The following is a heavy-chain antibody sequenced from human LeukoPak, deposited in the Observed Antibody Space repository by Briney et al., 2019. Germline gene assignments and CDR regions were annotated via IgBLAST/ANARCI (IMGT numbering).Heavy chain of an antibody. Sequence: GGSLRLSCVASGFSFSSNWMSWVRQAPGKGLEWVANIKRDGSDKGYVDSVKGRFTVTRDNVKNSLYLQMKSLRVEDTAVYYCARLGRSGSYFRGPFDIWGQGTMVTVSS. CDR2: IKRDGSDK. V-gene: IGHV3-7*01. J-gene: IGHJ3*02. D-gene: IGHD1-26*01. CDR3: ARLGRSGSYFRGPFDI. CDR1: GFSFSSNW.